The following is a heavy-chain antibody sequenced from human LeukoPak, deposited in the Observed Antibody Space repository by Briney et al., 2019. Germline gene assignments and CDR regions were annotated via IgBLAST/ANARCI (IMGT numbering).Heavy chain of an antibody. D-gene: IGHD2-15*01. CDR2: ISGSGGST. V-gene: IGHV3-23*01. J-gene: IGHJ4*02. CDR3: AKVGLYCSGGSCYSRESYYFDY. Sequence: GGSLRLSCAASGFTFSSYAMSWVRQAPGKGLEWVSAISGSGGSTYYADSVKGRFTISRDNSKNTLYLQMNSLRAEDTAVYYCAKVGLYCSGGSCYSRESYYFDYWGQGTLVTVSS. CDR1: GFTFSSYA.